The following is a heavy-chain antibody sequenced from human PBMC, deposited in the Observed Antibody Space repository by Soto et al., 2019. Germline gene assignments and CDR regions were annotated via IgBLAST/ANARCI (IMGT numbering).Heavy chain of an antibody. V-gene: IGHV1-69*01. CDR3: ARDGGRHSGGIDY. CDR2: IIPILGTA. CDR1: GGTFSSYS. J-gene: IGHJ4*02. Sequence: QVQLVQSGAEVKKPGSSVKVSCKDSGGTFSSYSIHWVRQAPGQGLEWMGEIIPILGTANYAQKFQGRVTITADESTSTAYMEMSSLRSEDTAVYYCARDGGRHSGGIDYWGQGTLVTVSS. D-gene: IGHD1-26*01.